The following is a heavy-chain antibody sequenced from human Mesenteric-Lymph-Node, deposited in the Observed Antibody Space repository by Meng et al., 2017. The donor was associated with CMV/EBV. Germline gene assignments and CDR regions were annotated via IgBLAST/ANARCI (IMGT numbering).Heavy chain of an antibody. CDR2: TYYRSESYN. CDR1: WYSLSSNHAA. CDR3: ASFGDLPRLW. Sequence: QLQQAGPGLAKTAQPLSLTRTLSWYSLSSNHAAWHWIRQSPASGLDWLGSTYYRSESYNDYAVYVKSRISVNLHPSQNQLSLHPNFVTPEDTAVYYCASFGDLPRLWWGQGTLVTVSS. V-gene: IGHV6-1*01. J-gene: IGHJ4*02. D-gene: IGHD3-16*01.